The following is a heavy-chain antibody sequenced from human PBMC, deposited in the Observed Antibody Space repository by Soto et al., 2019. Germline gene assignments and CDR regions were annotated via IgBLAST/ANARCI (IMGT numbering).Heavy chain of an antibody. Sequence: SETLSLTCAVYGGSFSGYYWSWIRQPPGKGLEWIGEVNHSGSTNYNPSLKSRVTISVDTSKNQFSLKLSSVTAADTAVYYCARGGEEYSSGWYVPSYYYYGMDVWGQGTTVTVSS. CDR3: ARGGEEYSSGWYVPSYYYYGMDV. V-gene: IGHV4-34*01. D-gene: IGHD6-19*01. CDR1: GGSFSGYY. CDR2: VNHSGST. J-gene: IGHJ6*02.